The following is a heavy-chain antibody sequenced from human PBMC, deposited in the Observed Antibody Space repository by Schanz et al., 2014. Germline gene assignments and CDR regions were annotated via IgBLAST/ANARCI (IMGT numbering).Heavy chain of an antibody. V-gene: IGHV3-23*01. CDR3: AKDAPYPFDL. Sequence: EVQLLESGGGLVEPGGSLRLSCAASGFTFSSYAMGWVRQAPGKGLEWVSAISGGGGTTYYADSVKGRFTISRDNSKNTLYLQMNSLRAEDTAIYYCAKDAPYPFDLWGRGTLITVSS. J-gene: IGHJ2*01. CDR2: ISGGGGTT. CDR1: GFTFSSYA.